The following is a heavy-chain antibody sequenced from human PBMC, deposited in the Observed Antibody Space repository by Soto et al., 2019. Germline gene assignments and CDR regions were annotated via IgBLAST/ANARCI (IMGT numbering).Heavy chain of an antibody. D-gene: IGHD6-19*01. CDR3: ASVVAVAQHVDY. CDR2: IYYSGST. J-gene: IGHJ4*02. V-gene: IGHV4-30-4*01. Sequence: QVQLQESGPGLVKPSQTLSLTCTVSGGSISSGDYYWSWIRQPPGKGLEWIGYIYYSGSTYYNPSLKSRGTISLDTSKNQFSLKLSSVTAADTAVYYCASVVAVAQHVDYWGQGTLVTVSS. CDR1: GGSISSGDYY.